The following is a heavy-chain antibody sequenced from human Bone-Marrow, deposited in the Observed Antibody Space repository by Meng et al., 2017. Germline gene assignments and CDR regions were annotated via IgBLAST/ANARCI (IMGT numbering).Heavy chain of an antibody. V-gene: IGHV4-31*03. CDR3: ARGPLSAAGTMGYFQH. CDR1: GGSISSGGYY. CDR2: IYYSGST. J-gene: IGHJ1*01. D-gene: IGHD6-13*01. Sequence: QVKLQWSGPGPRKPSQTPCPTCTAYGGSISSGGYYWSWIRQHPGKGLEWIGYIYYSGSTYYNPSLKSRVTISVDTSKNQFSLKLSSVTAADTAVYYCARGPLSAAGTMGYFQHWGQGTLVTVSS.